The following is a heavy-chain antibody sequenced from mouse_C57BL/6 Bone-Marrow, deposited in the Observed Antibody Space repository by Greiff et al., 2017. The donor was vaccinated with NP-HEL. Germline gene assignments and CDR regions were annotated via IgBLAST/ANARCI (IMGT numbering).Heavy chain of an antibody. CDR3: ARDRGGAYVGAMDY. CDR2: SSHTANDYTS. Sequence: VQLVQSGAGLVQSGRSLRLSCATSGFTFTDFYMEWVRQAPGKGLEWIAASSHTANDYTSEYNVYVKGRFIVSRDSSQSILYLQMLALRADEAAIYYCARDRGGAYVGAMDYWGQGTSVTVSS. D-gene: IGHD1-1*02. J-gene: IGHJ4*01. V-gene: IGHV7-1*01. CDR1: GFTFTDFY.